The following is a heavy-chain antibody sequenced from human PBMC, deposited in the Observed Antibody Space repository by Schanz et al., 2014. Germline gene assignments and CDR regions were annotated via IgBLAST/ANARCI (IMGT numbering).Heavy chain of an antibody. V-gene: IGHV1-69*02. Sequence: QVQVVQSGAEVKKPGSSVKVSCKASGGTFSSYSISWVRQAPGQGLEWMGRIIPILGIANYAQKFQGRVTNTADKSTSTAYMDLSSLRPDDTAVYYCARFNSGSHSPPYYYYGMDVWGQGTTVTVSS. CDR1: GGTFSSYS. D-gene: IGHD1-26*01. CDR2: IIPILGIA. J-gene: IGHJ6*02. CDR3: ARFNSGSHSPPYYYYGMDV.